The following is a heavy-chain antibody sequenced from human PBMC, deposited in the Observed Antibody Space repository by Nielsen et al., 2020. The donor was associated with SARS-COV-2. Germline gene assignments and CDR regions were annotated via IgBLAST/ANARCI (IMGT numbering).Heavy chain of an antibody. CDR1: GFTFDDYA. V-gene: IGHV3-9*01. CDR3: AKLDYYDSGIDY. CDR2: ISWNSGSI. Sequence: GGSLRLSCAASGFTFDDYAMHWVRQAPGKGLEWVSGISWNSGSIGYADSVKGRFTISRDNAKNSLYLQINSLRAEDTALYYCAKLDYYDSGIDYWGQGTLVTVSS. D-gene: IGHD3-22*01. J-gene: IGHJ4*02.